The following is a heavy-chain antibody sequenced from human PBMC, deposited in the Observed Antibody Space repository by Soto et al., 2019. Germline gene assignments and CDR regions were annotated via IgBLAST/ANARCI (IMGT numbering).Heavy chain of an antibody. Sequence: GGSLRLSCAASGFTFSSYAMSWVRQAPGKGLEWVSAISGSGGSTYYADSVKGRFTISRDNSRNTLYLQINSLRTEDTAVYYCAKDKAAVANYFDHWGQGTLVTVSS. CDR3: AKDKAAVANYFDH. D-gene: IGHD6-19*01. V-gene: IGHV3-23*01. CDR1: GFTFSSYA. CDR2: ISGSGGST. J-gene: IGHJ4*02.